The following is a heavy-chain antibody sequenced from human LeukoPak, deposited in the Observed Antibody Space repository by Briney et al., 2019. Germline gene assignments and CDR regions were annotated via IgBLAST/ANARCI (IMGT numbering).Heavy chain of an antibody. CDR1: GYSISSGYY. D-gene: IGHD3-22*01. CDR2: IYHSGST. Sequence: SETLSLTCTVSGYSISSGYYWGWIRQPPGKGLEWIGSIYHSGSTYYNPSLKSRVTISVDTSKNQFSLKLSSVTAADTAVYYCARELGYDSSGYYPWGQGTLVTVSS. V-gene: IGHV4-38-2*02. CDR3: ARELGYDSSGYYP. J-gene: IGHJ5*02.